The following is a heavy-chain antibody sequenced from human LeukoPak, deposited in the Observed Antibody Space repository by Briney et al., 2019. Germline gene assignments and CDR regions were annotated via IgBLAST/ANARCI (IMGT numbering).Heavy chain of an antibody. CDR3: AGGYGEYYYGMDV. J-gene: IGHJ6*02. Sequence: GGSLRLSCAASGFTFSSYSMNWVRQAPGKGLEWVAVIWYDGSNKCYADSVKGRFTISRDNSKNTLYLQMNSLRAEDTAVYYCAGGYGEYYYGMDVWGQGTTVTVSS. V-gene: IGHV3-33*08. CDR1: GFTFSSYS. D-gene: IGHD4-17*01. CDR2: IWYDGSNK.